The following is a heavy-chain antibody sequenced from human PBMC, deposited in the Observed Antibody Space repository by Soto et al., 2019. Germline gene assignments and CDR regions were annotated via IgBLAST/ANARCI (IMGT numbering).Heavy chain of an antibody. Sequence: SGPTLANPTQPPTLTCTLSGFSLSTSHVGVGWIRQPPGKAREWLVHVYWNDAKYYSLSLKTRLTITKDTSKTQVVLTLTNMDPVDTATYFCAPPNARGYYFDYWGQGALVTVSS. CDR2: VYWNDAK. J-gene: IGHJ4*02. CDR1: GFSLSTSHVG. CDR3: APPNARGYYFDY. V-gene: IGHV2-5*01.